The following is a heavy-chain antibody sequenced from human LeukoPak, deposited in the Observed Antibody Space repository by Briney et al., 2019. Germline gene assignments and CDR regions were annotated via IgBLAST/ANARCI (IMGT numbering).Heavy chain of an antibody. CDR1: GFTFSSYA. Sequence: PGRSLRLSCAASGFTFSSYAMHWVRQAPGKGLEWVAVISYDGSNKYYADSVKGRFTISRDNSKNTLYLQMNSLRAEDTAVYYCAKTPLDQLLLMGIIDYWGQGTLVTVSS. V-gene: IGHV3-30-3*02. J-gene: IGHJ4*02. D-gene: IGHD2-2*01. CDR2: ISYDGSNK. CDR3: AKTPLDQLLLMGIIDY.